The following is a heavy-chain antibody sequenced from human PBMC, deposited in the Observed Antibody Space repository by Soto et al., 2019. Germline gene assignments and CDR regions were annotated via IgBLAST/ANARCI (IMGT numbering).Heavy chain of an antibody. D-gene: IGHD3-22*01. V-gene: IGHV1-69*13. CDR1: GGTFSSYA. J-gene: IGHJ4*02. CDR3: ARGRVVVIFPFDY. Sequence: SVKVSCKASGGTFSSYAISWVRQAPGQGLEWMGGIIPILGTANYAQKFQGRVTITADESTSTAYMELSSLRSEDTAVYYCARGRVVVIFPFDYWGQGTLVTVSS. CDR2: IIPILGTA.